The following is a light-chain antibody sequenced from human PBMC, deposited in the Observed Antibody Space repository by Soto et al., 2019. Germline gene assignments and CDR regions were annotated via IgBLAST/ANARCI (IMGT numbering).Light chain of an antibody. CDR2: GNH. Sequence: QSVLTQPPSASGAPGQKVTISCSGSTSNIGSNTVNWFQKLPGTAPKLLIYGNHQRPSGVPDRFSGSKSGISASLAISGLQSEDESDYYCATCADCLIALYVFGSGTEDTV. V-gene: IGLV1-44*01. J-gene: IGLJ1*01. CDR1: TSNIGSNT. CDR3: ATCADCLIALYV.